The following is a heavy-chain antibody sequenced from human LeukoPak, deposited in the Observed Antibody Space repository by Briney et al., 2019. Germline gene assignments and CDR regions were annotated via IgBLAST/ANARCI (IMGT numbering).Heavy chain of an antibody. J-gene: IGHJ4*02. CDR1: GFTLSSDW. V-gene: IGHV3-7*01. Sequence: GGSLRLSCAASGFTLSSDWMSWVRQAPGKGLEWVANIKKDGIEKYYVESVKGRFTISRDNAKNSLYLQMNSLRAEDTAVYYCARGRYSSRSGGYYFDIWGQGTLVTVPS. CDR3: ARGRYSSRSGGYYFDI. D-gene: IGHD2-2*01. CDR2: IKKDGIEK.